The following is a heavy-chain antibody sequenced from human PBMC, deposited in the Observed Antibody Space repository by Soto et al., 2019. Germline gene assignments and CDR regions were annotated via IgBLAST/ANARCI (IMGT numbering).Heavy chain of an antibody. CDR3: ARHSTGTTSGYFDY. CDR2: IYYSGST. J-gene: IGHJ4*02. CDR1: GGSISSYY. Sequence: SETLSLTCTVSGGSISSYYWSWIRQPPGKGLEWIGYIYYSGSTNYNPSLKSRVTISVDTSKNQFSLKMSSVTAADTAVYYCARHSTGTTSGYFDYWGQGTLVTVSS. V-gene: IGHV4-59*08. D-gene: IGHD1-1*01.